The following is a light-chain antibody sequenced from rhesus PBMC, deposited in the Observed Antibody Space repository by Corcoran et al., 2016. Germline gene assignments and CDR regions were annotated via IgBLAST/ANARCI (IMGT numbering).Light chain of an antibody. CDR2: KAS. CDR1: ENVNNY. CDR3: QLGYGTPFT. Sequence: DIQMTQSPSSLSASVGDRVTITCRASENVNNYLNWYQQKPGKAPKPLIYKASTLKSGVPSRFSGIGSGTDYTFPISSLLPEDVETYYCQLGYGTPFTFGPGTKLDIK. V-gene: IGKV1-74*01. J-gene: IGKJ3*01.